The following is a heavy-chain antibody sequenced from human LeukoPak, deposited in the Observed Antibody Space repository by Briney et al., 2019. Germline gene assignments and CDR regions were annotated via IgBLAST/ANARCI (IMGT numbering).Heavy chain of an antibody. D-gene: IGHD3-22*01. CDR1: GGSISTYY. Sequence: PSETLSLTCTVSGGSISTYYWTWIRQPPGKGLEWIGNIDYSGNTKYNPSLKSRVTISVDTSKNHFSLKLSSVTAADTAVYYCARWYYDSSGYRYFDYWGQGTLVIVPS. J-gene: IGHJ4*02. CDR3: ARWYYDSSGYRYFDY. CDR2: IDYSGNT. V-gene: IGHV4-59*12.